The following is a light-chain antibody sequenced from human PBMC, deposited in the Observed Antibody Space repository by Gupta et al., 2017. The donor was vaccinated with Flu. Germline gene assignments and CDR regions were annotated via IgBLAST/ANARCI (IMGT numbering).Light chain of an antibody. CDR3: QQDDDLRLS. CDR2: DAT. V-gene: IGKV1-33*01. J-gene: IGKJ4*01. Sequence: SVGDRVTITCQASQDIRNYLNWYQQRPGKAPKLLIYDATSLETGVPSRFSGEGSGTEFTFTITDLQPEDVTIYYCQQDDDLRLSFGGEGREEMK. CDR1: QDIRNY.